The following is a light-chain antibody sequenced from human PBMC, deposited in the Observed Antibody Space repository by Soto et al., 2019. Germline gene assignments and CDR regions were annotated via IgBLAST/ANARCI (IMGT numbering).Light chain of an antibody. CDR2: GAS. V-gene: IGKV3-20*01. CDR1: QSVSSSY. Sequence: EIVVTQAPGTLSLSPGERATLSCRASQSVSSSYLAWYQQKVGQAPSPLIYGASSRATGIPNRFSGSGCGTDFTLTISRLEPEDLAVYYGQQYGTSLFTFGPGTKVDIK. CDR3: QQYGTSLFT. J-gene: IGKJ3*01.